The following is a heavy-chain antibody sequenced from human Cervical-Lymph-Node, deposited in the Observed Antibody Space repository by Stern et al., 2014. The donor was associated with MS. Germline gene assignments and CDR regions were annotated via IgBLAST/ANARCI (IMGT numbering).Heavy chain of an antibody. J-gene: IGHJ6*02. CDR1: GFTFSRHW. V-gene: IGHV3-7*01. D-gene: IGHD2-2*01. Sequence: EVQLVESGGVLVQPGGSLKLSCAASGFTFSRHWMTWVRQAPGKGLEWVANINGDGSEQYYVDSVKGRFTMSRDNAKNSLYLQMNSLRAEDTAVYYCARRVLVAMGGYPKTLDVWGRGTTVTVSS. CDR3: ARRVLVAMGGYPKTLDV. CDR2: INGDGSEQ.